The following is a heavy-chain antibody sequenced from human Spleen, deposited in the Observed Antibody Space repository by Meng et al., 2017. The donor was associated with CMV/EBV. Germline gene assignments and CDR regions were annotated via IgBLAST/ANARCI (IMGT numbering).Heavy chain of an antibody. D-gene: IGHD2-15*01. CDR2: IYYSGAT. CDR1: NVSIRSSNSY. V-gene: IGHV4-39*07. J-gene: IGHJ5*02. Sequence: SETLSLTCLVSNVSIRSSNSYWAWIRQPPGKGLEWIGSIYYSGATHSNPSLNSRVSISLDRSENQFSLRLSSVTAADTAVYYCARDPSFASLLYPHWFDVWGQGALVTVSS. CDR3: ARDPSFASLLYPHWFDV.